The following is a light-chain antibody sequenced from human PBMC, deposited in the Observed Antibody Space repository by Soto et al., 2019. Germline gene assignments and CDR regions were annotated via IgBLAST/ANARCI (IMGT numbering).Light chain of an antibody. CDR2: DAS. CDR1: QGIGTA. J-gene: IGKJ4*01. Sequence: IQLTQSPSTLSASVGDRVTITCRASQGIGTALAWYHQRPGNSPDPLVYDASTLQSGVPSRFSGSGSETDFSLTISGLQPEDFGHYYCQQFNTRPLTFGSGTRVEIK. CDR3: QQFNTRPLT. V-gene: IGKV1-13*02.